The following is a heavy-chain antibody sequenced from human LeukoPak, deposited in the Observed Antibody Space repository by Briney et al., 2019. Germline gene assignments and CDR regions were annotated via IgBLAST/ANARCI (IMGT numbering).Heavy chain of an antibody. J-gene: IGHJ4*02. CDR2: ITWDSSRT. CDR1: GFTFDHHS. V-gene: IGHV3-43*01. CDR3: AKNNAGGDYYHR. Sequence: GGSLRLSCATSGFTFDHHSMHWVRQPPGKGLEWVSLITWDSSRTHYSGSVEGRFTISRDNSKSSLYLQMASLRTEDTALYYCAKNNAGGDYYHRWGQGPLVTVS. D-gene: IGHD2-21*01.